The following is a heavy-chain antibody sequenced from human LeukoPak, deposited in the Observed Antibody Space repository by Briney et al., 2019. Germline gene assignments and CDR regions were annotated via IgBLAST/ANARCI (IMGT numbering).Heavy chain of an antibody. CDR1: GFTFSSYG. D-gene: IGHD6-13*01. J-gene: IGHJ4*02. Sequence: GRSLRLSCAASGFTFSSYGMHWVRQAPGKGLEWVAFIRYDGSNKYYADSVKGRFTISRDNSKNTLYLQMNSLRAEDTAVYYCARDSYSSSSHYFDYWGQGTLVTVSS. CDR2: IRYDGSNK. CDR3: ARDSYSSSSHYFDY. V-gene: IGHV3-30*02.